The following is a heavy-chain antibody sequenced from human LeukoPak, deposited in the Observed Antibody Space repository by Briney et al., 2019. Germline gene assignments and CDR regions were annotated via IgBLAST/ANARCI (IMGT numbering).Heavy chain of an antibody. J-gene: IGHJ4*02. CDR2: IYYSGST. CDR3: AREYYDFWSGFDY. Sequence: SETLSLTCTVSGGSVSSGSYYWSWIRQPPGKGLEWIGYIYYSGSTNYNPSLKSRVTISVDTSKNQVSLKLSSVTAADTAVYYCAREYYDFWSGFDYWGQGTLVTVSS. D-gene: IGHD3-3*01. V-gene: IGHV4-61*01. CDR1: GGSVSSGSYY.